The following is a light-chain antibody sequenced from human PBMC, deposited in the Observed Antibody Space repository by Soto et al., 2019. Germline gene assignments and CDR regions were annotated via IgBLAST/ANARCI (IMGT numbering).Light chain of an antibody. CDR3: LQYYHYPRT. J-gene: IGKJ1*01. V-gene: IGKV3-15*01. CDR2: AAS. CDR1: QSVRSC. Sequence: DIQMTQSPSTLSASLGDRATLSCGASQSVRSCLAWYQQKPGQAPRLLIHAASSLDPGVPARLSGSGSGTDFTLTISSLQSEDFAVYYCLQYYHYPRTFGQGTKVDI.